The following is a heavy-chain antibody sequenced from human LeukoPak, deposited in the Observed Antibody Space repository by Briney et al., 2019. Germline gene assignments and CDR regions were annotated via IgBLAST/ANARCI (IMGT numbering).Heavy chain of an antibody. CDR3: AREVAVAGHGLDV. CDR1: GVSISSSSYY. J-gene: IGHJ6*02. CDR2: IYYSGST. D-gene: IGHD6-19*01. Sequence: SETLSLTCTVSGVSISSSSYYWGWIRQPPGKGLEWIGSIYYSGSTYYNPSLKSRVTISVDTSKNQFSLKLSSVTAADTAVYYCAREVAVAGHGLDVWGQGTTVTVSS. V-gene: IGHV4-39*07.